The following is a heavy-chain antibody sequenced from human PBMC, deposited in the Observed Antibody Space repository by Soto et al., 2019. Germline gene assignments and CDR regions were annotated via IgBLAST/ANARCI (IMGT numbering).Heavy chain of an antibody. Sequence: QITLKESGQTLAKPTQTLTMVCTLSGFSINNGGVGVGWIRQPPGKAPEWLALLYWNDDAWYSPSLRYRLSVPKDSSKNQVVLTITHMAPVDAGTFYCAKPRAFSKTLFFDQWVQGALVAVSS. V-gene: IGHV2-5*01. J-gene: IGHJ1*01. CDR1: GFSINNGGVG. CDR3: AKPRAFSKTLFFDQ. CDR2: LYWNDDA. D-gene: IGHD4-4*01.